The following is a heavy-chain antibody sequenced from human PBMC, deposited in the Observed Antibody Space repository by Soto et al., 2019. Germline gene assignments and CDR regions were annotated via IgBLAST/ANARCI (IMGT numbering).Heavy chain of an antibody. CDR3: ARRKPDYGSGGSCYSTTAFDY. D-gene: IGHD2-15*01. CDR2: ITSTSSYI. V-gene: IGHV3-21*01. J-gene: IGHJ4*02. CDR1: GFTFSSYS. Sequence: GGSLRLSCAASGFTFSSYSMNWVRQAPGKGLEWVSSITSTSSYIYYADSLKGRFTISRDNAKNSLYLQMNSLRAEDTAVYYCARRKPDYGSGGSCYSTTAFDYWGQGTLVTVSS.